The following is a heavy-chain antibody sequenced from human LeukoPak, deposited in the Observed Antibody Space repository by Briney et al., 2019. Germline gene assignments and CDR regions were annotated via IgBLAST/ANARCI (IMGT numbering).Heavy chain of an antibody. CDR1: GGSISSSSYY. D-gene: IGHD6-13*01. V-gene: IGHV4-61*01. CDR3: AREDSSSRGDYNWFDP. CDR2: IYYSGST. Sequence: PSETLSLTCTVSGGSISSSSYYWSWIRQPPGKGLEWIGYIYYSGSTNYNPSLKSRVTISVDTSKNQFSLKLSSVTAADTAVYYCAREDSSSRGDYNWFDPWGQGTLVTVSS. J-gene: IGHJ5*02.